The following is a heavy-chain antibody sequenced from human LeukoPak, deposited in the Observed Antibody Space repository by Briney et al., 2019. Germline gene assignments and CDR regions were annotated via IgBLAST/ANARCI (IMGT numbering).Heavy chain of an antibody. CDR3: ARGVRDGYNYDSLFDY. V-gene: IGHV4-59*08. D-gene: IGHD5-24*01. Sequence: PSETLSLTCTVSGGSMSGYYWNWIRQPPGKGLEWIGHSYYSGSTQYHPSLKSRGTISVDTSKNQFSLKLSSVTATDTAVYYCARGVRDGYNYDSLFDYWGQGTLVTVSS. CDR2: SYYSGST. CDR1: GGSMSGYY. J-gene: IGHJ4*02.